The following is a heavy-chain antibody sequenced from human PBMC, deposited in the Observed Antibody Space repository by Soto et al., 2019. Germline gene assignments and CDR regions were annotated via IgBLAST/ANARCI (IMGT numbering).Heavy chain of an antibody. V-gene: IGHV4-34*01. J-gene: IGHJ4*02. D-gene: IGHD6-19*01. CDR3: ARVQSTGGLSSGWYYDY. CDR1: GGSFSGYY. Sequence: SQTLSLTCAVYGGSFSGYYWSWIRQPPGKGLEWIGEINHSGSTNYNPSLKSRVTISVDTSKNQFSLKLSSVTAADTAVYYCARVQSTGGLSSGWYYDYWGQGTLVTVSS. CDR2: INHSGST.